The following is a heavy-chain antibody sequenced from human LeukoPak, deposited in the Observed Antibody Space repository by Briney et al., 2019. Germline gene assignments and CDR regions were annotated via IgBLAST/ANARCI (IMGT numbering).Heavy chain of an antibody. CDR3: ARQGYMGFDY. CDR2: IYYSGST. D-gene: IGHD5-12*01. CDR1: GGSISSSSYY. V-gene: IGHV4-39*01. J-gene: IGHJ4*02. Sequence: SETLSLTCTVSGGSISSSSYYWGWIRQPPGKGLEWIGSIYYSGSTYYNPSLKSRVTISVDTSKNQFSLKLRSVTAADTAVYYCARQGYMGFDYWGQGTLVTVSS.